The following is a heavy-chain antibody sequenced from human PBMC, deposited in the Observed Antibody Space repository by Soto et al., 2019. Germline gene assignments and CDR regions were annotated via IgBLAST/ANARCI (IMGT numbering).Heavy chain of an antibody. CDR1: GGSISSYY. CDR3: ASLRPKVAGLDY. CDR2: IYYSGST. J-gene: IGHJ4*02. V-gene: IGHV4-59*01. D-gene: IGHD6-19*01. Sequence: SETLSLTCTVSGGSISSYYWSWIRQPPGKGLEWIGYIYYSGSTNYNPSLKSRVTISVDTSKNQFSLKLSSVTAADTAVYYCASLRPKVAGLDYWGQGTLVTVSS.